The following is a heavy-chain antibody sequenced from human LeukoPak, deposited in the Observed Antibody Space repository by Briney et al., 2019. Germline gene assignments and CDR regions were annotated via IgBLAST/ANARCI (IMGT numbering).Heavy chain of an antibody. CDR2: ISYDGSNK. V-gene: IGHV3-30*04. CDR3: ARDRGFWSGSHHSRYYYYYMDV. J-gene: IGHJ6*03. CDR1: GFTFSSYA. D-gene: IGHD3-3*01. Sequence: QTGGSLRLSCAASGFTFSSYAMHWVRQAPGKGLEWVAVISYDGSNKYYADSVKGRFTISRDNSKNTLYLQMNSLRAEDTAVYYCARDRGFWSGSHHSRYYYYYMDVWGKGTTVTVSS.